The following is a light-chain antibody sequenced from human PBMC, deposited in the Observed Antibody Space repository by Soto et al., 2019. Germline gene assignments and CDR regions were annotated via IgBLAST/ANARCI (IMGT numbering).Light chain of an antibody. J-gene: IGLJ1*01. CDR1: SSNIGAGYD. V-gene: IGLV1-40*01. CDR2: RNT. CDR3: QSCDSSLSGSGV. Sequence: QSVLTHPPSVSGAPGQRVTISCTGSSSNIGAGYDVHWYQQLPGTAPKLLIYRNTNRPSGVPDRFSGSKSGTSASLAITGLQAEDEADYYCQSCDSSLSGSGVFGTGTKVTVL.